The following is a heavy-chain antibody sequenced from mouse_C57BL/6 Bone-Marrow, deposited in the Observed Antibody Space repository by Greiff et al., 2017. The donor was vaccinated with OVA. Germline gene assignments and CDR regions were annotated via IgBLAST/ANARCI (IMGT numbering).Heavy chain of an antibody. D-gene: IGHD3-3*01. V-gene: IGHV5-15*04. Sequence: EVKLVESGGGLVQPGGSLKLSCAASGFTFSDYGMAWVRQAPRTGPEWVAFISNLAYSIYYADTVTGRFTISRENAKNTLYLEMSSLRSEDTAMYYCARRGWAWFAYWGQGTLVTVSA. CDR3: ARRGWAWFAY. CDR1: GFTFSDYG. J-gene: IGHJ3*01. CDR2: ISNLAYSI.